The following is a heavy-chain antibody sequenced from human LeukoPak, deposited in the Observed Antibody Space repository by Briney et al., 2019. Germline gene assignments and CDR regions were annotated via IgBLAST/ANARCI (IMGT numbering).Heavy chain of an antibody. D-gene: IGHD5-24*01. Sequence: GGSLRLSCAASGFTFSSYAMSWVRQAPGKGLEWVSAISGSGGSTHYADSVKGRFTISRDNSKNTLYLQMNSLRAEDTAVYHCARSTYRDGCNNYYYYAMDVWGQGTTVTVSS. CDR3: ARSTYRDGCNNYYYYAMDV. V-gene: IGHV3-23*01. CDR2: ISGSGGST. CDR1: GFTFSSYA. J-gene: IGHJ6*02.